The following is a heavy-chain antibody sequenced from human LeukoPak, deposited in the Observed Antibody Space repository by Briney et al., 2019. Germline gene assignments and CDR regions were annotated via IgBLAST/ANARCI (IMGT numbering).Heavy chain of an antibody. CDR3: ARDQIQRNYYGSGSYFNWFDP. J-gene: IGHJ5*02. Sequence: SETLSLTCTVSGGSISSYYWSWIRQPAGKGLEWIGRIYTSGSTNYNPSLKSRVTMSVDTSKNQFSLKLSSVTAADTAVYYCARDQIQRNYYGSGSYFNWFDPWGQGTLVTVSS. CDR2: IYTSGST. V-gene: IGHV4-4*07. CDR1: GGSISSYY. D-gene: IGHD3-10*01.